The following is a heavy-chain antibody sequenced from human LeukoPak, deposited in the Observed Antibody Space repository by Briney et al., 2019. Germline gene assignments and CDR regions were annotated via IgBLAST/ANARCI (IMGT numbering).Heavy chain of an antibody. V-gene: IGHV3-64D*09. CDR3: VKVAYSSSWNDYFDY. Sequence: PGGSLRLSCSASGFTFSRYAMHWVRQAPGKGLEYVSGITSNGGSTYDEDSVKGRFTISRDNSKNTLYLQMSSLRADDTAVYYCVKVAYSSSWNDYFDYWGQGTLVTVSS. D-gene: IGHD6-13*01. CDR1: GFTFSRYA. CDR2: ITSNGGST. J-gene: IGHJ4*02.